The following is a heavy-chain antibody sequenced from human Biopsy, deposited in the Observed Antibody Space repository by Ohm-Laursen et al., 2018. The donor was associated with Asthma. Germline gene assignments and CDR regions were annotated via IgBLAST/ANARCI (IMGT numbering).Heavy chain of an antibody. CDR2: ISYGGKT. V-gene: IGHV4-39*01. J-gene: IGHJ6*02. CDR3: ARRITIFGVVQKDHGMDA. D-gene: IGHD3-3*01. Sequence: SETLSLTCTVSGGSMTPTSHYWDWIRQPPGKGLEWIGYISYGGKTSCNPSLQNRVTISRDTSKNQFSLRLPSVTAADSAVYFCARRITIFGVVQKDHGMDAWGQGTTVIVSS. CDR1: GGSMTPTSHY.